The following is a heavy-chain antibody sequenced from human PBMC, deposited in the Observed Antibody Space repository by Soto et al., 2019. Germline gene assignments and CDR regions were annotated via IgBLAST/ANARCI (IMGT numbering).Heavy chain of an antibody. D-gene: IGHD3-10*01. CDR3: AKVAITMVRGPIPKGYFDY. J-gene: IGHJ4*02. CDR1: GFTFSSYG. CDR2: ISYDGSNK. V-gene: IGHV3-30*18. Sequence: GGSLRLSCAASGFTFSSYGMHWVRQAPGKGREWVAVISYDGSNKYYADSVKGRFTISRDNSKNTLYLQMNSLRAEDTAVYYCAKVAITMVRGPIPKGYFDYWGQGTLVTVSS.